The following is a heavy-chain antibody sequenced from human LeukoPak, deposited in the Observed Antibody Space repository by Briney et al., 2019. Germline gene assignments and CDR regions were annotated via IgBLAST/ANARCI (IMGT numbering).Heavy chain of an antibody. CDR2: ISGSGDNT. CDR3: AKDRGGGSSESLIVFNV. Sequence: GGSLRLSCAASGFTFSNYYLTWVRQAPGKGLEWVSLISGSGDNTYYADAVKGRFTISRDNSKDTLYLQMNSRRAEDMAVYYCAKDRGGGSSESLIVFNVWSQGTMVTVSS. CDR1: GFTFSNYY. D-gene: IGHD3-16*02. V-gene: IGHV3-23*01. J-gene: IGHJ3*01.